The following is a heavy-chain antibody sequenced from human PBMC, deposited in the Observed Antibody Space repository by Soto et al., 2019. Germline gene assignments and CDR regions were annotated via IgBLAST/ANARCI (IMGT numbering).Heavy chain of an antibody. D-gene: IGHD3-22*01. Sequence: GGSLRLSCAASGFTFSDYYMSWIRQAPGKGLEWVSYISSSSSYTNYADSVKGRFTISRDNAKNSLYLQMNSLRAEDTAVYYCARGYYDSSGYTGFDYWGKGTLVTVSS. CDR3: ARGYYDSSGYTGFDY. J-gene: IGHJ4*02. V-gene: IGHV3-11*06. CDR1: GFTFSDYY. CDR2: ISSSSSYT.